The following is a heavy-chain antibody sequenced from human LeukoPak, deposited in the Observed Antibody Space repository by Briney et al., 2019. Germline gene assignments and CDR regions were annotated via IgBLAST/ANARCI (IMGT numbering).Heavy chain of an antibody. CDR3: ARGTMTTVTYYFDH. J-gene: IGHJ4*02. Sequence: SETLSLTCAAYGGSFSGYYWSWIRQPPGKGLEWIGEINHSGSTNYNPSLKSRVTISVDTSKNQFSLKLSSVTAADTAVYYCARGTMTTVTYYFDHWGQGTLVTVSS. D-gene: IGHD4-17*01. V-gene: IGHV4-34*01. CDR1: GGSFSGYY. CDR2: INHSGST.